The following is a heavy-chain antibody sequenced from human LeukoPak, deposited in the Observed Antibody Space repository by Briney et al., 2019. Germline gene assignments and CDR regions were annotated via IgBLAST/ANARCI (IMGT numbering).Heavy chain of an antibody. CDR1: GFTFSSYA. CDR2: ISGSGGST. CDR3: AKDRALIVVVPDAFDI. Sequence: GGSLRLSCAASGFTFSSYAMSWVRQAPGKGLEWVSAISGSGGSTYYADSVKGRFTISRDNSKNTLYLQMNSLRAEDTAVYYCAKDRALIVVVPDAFDIWGQRTMVTVTS. D-gene: IGHD2-2*01. J-gene: IGHJ3*02. V-gene: IGHV3-23*01.